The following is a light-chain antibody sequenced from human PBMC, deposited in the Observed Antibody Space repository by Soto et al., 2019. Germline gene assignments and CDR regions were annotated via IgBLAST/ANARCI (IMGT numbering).Light chain of an antibody. CDR2: DAS. J-gene: IGKJ2*01. Sequence: DIQMTQSPSSLSASVGDRGTITCQASQDISNYLNWYQQKPGKAPKLLIYDASNLETGVPSRFSGSGSGTDFTFTISSLQPEDIATYYCQQYDNLPTFGQGTKLEIK. CDR3: QQYDNLPT. V-gene: IGKV1-33*01. CDR1: QDISNY.